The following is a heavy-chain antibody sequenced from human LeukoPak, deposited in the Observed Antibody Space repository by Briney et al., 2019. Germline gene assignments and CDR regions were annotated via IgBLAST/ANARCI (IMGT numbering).Heavy chain of an antibody. Sequence: GSLRLSCAASGFTFSSYAMSWVRQAPGKGLEWVSYISSSGSTIYYADSVKGRFTISRDNAKNSLYLQMNSLRAEDTAVYYCAGDRNYYDSSGYYYSGAFDYWGQGTLVTVSS. J-gene: IGHJ4*02. V-gene: IGHV3-48*04. D-gene: IGHD3-22*01. CDR3: AGDRNYYDSSGYYYSGAFDY. CDR2: ISSSGSTI. CDR1: GFTFSSYA.